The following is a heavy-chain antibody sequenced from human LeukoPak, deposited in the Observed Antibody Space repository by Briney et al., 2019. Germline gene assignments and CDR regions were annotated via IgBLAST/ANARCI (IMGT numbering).Heavy chain of an antibody. CDR2: IYYSGST. Sequence: SETLSLTCTVSGGSISSYYWSWIRQPPGKGLEWIGYIYYSGSTNYNPSLKSRVTISVDTSKNHFSLKLSSVTAADTAVYYCARARRYCSGGSCYFEDYWGQGTLVTVSS. J-gene: IGHJ4*02. V-gene: IGHV4-59*01. CDR1: GGSISSYY. CDR3: ARARRYCSGGSCYFEDY. D-gene: IGHD2-15*01.